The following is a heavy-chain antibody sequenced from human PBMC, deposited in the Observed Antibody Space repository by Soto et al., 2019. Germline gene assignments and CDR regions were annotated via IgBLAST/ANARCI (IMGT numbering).Heavy chain of an antibody. J-gene: IGHJ6*03. CDR1: GFTFSSYD. V-gene: IGHV3-13*01. CDR3: ARAGGTGSGDYMDV. Sequence: EVQLVESGGGLVQPGGSLRLSCAASGFTFSSYDMHWVRQATGKGLEWVSAIGTAGDTYYPGSVKARFTISRENAKNSLYLQMNSLRAGDTAVYYCARAGGTGSGDYMDVWGKGTTVTVSS. D-gene: IGHD1-1*01. CDR2: IGTAGDT.